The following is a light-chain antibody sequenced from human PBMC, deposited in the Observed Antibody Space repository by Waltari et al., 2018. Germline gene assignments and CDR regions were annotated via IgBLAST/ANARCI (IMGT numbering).Light chain of an antibody. CDR2: KND. CDR3: STWDNSLSSWV. CDR1: SNTVGDKG. Sequence: QAGLTQPPSVSMGLIQTATLTCTGNSNTVGDKGHALLQHHQGHPPQLLSYKNDSRPSGISERFFAFRSGNTASLIITGLQPEDEADYYCSTWDNSLSSWVFGGGTKLTVL. J-gene: IGLJ3*02. V-gene: IGLV10-54*04.